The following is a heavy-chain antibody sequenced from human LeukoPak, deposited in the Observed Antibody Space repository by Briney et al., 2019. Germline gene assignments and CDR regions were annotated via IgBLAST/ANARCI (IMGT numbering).Heavy chain of an antibody. J-gene: IGHJ5*01. CDR1: GFTFSSIA. CDR2: ISYTGQNK. CDR3: AKDRERGYPYGLDPDS. V-gene: IGHV3-30*04. Sequence: GGSLRVSCEASGFTFSSIAMHCVRQAPGKGLEWLAAISYTGQNKYYADSVKGRFTISRDNSKNMLYLQVNSVRSDDTAVYYCAKDRERGYPYGLDPDSWGQGTLVTFSS. D-gene: IGHD5-18*01.